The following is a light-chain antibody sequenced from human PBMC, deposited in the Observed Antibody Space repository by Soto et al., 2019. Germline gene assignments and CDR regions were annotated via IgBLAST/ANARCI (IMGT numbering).Light chain of an antibody. Sequence: EIVLTQSPATLSLSPGERATLSCRASQSVSTYLAWYQQKPGQAPRLLIYDASNRATGTPARFSGSGSGTDFTLTISSLEPEDFAVYFCQQYNTWHFGPGTTVDFK. CDR3: QQYNTWH. J-gene: IGKJ3*01. V-gene: IGKV3-11*01. CDR2: DAS. CDR1: QSVSTY.